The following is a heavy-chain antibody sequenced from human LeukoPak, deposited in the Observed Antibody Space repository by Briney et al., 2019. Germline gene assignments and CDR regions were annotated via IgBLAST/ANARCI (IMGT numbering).Heavy chain of an antibody. CDR1: GGTFSSYA. V-gene: IGHV1-69*13. CDR2: IIPIFGSA. J-gene: IGHJ3*02. CDR3: AREGEMATRDAFDI. D-gene: IGHD5-24*01. Sequence: SVKVSCKASGGTFSSYAISWVRQAPGQGLEWMGGIIPIFGSANYAQKFQGRVTITADESTSTAYMELSSLRSEDTAVYYCAREGEMATRDAFDIWGQGTMVTVSS.